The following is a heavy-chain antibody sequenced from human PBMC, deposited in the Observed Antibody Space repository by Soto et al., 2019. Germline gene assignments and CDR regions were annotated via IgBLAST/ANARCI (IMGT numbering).Heavy chain of an antibody. Sequence: QAQLVQSGAEVKKPGASVKVSCKASGYTFTTYGISWVRQAPGQGLEWMGWISSFNGYTYSAQKRQGRVTFTTDTSTSTAYMELRSLTSDDTAIYYCAREYGDYAAGTGDYYYYGMDVWGQGTTVTVSS. D-gene: IGHD4-17*01. V-gene: IGHV1-18*01. CDR2: ISSFNGYT. J-gene: IGHJ6*02. CDR3: AREYGDYAAGTGDYYYYGMDV. CDR1: GYTFTTYG.